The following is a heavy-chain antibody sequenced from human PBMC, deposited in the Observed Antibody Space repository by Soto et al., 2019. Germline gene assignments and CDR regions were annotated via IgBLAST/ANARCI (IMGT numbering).Heavy chain of an antibody. Sequence: QVQLQESGPGLVKPSETLSLTCTVSGGSISGYYWSWIRQPPGKGLEWIGYIYYSTNYDPSLKSRVNISVDTSKNQLSLKLTSVTAADTAVYYCARTSPVAGGFDYLGQGTLVTVSS. V-gene: IGHV4-59*01. J-gene: IGHJ4*02. CDR2: IYYST. CDR1: GGSISGYY. CDR3: ARTSPVAGGFDY. D-gene: IGHD6-19*01.